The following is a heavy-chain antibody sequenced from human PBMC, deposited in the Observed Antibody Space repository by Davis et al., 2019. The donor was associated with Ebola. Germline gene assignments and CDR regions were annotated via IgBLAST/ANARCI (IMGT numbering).Heavy chain of an antibody. V-gene: IGHV4-59*08. D-gene: IGHD7-27*01. CDR1: GVSITSYY. Sequence: PSETLSLTCTVSGVSITSYYWSWIRHPPGTGLEWVGYIYYSGSANYNPSLKSRVTISVDTSKDQFSLKLNSVTAADTAVYYCARLANWGFYFLDSWGQGTLLTVSS. CDR2: IYYSGSA. J-gene: IGHJ4*02. CDR3: ARLANWGFYFLDS.